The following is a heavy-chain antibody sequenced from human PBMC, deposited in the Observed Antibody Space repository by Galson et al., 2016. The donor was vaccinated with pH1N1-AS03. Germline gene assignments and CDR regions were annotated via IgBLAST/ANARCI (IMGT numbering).Heavy chain of an antibody. CDR3: AREECSRSSCRRDQNYYMDV. CDR2: ITLPLGTA. V-gene: IGHV1-69*08. D-gene: IGHD2-2*01. CDR1: GGSFSSFS. J-gene: IGHJ6*03. Sequence: SVKVSCKASGGSFSSFSINWVRQAPGQGLEWMGTITLPLGTAHYAQRFQGRFTITPDKTTSTTYMDLSTLISEDTAMYYCAREECSRSSCRRDQNYYMDVWGKGTTVTVSS.